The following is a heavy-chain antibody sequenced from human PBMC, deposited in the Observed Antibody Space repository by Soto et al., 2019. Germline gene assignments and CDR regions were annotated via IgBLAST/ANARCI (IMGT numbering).Heavy chain of an antibody. CDR2: IYYSGST. Sequence: QVQLQESGPGLVKPSETLSLTCTVSGGSISSYYWSWIRQPPGKGLEWIGYIYYSGSTNYNPSLKSRVTISVDTSKNQFSLKLSSVTAADTAVYYCARVLKGSSGSIPFDYWGQGTLVTVSS. J-gene: IGHJ4*02. CDR3: ARVLKGSSGSIPFDY. V-gene: IGHV4-59*01. D-gene: IGHD6-19*01. CDR1: GGSISSYY.